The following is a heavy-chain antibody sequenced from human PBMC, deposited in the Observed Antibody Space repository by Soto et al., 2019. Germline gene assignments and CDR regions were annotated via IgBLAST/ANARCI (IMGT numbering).Heavy chain of an antibody. CDR3: ARGRRIVYAILGYYYYGMDV. D-gene: IGHD2-8*01. Sequence: PSETLSLTCAVYGGSFSGYYWSWIRQPPVKGLEWIGEINHSGSTNYNPSLKSRVTISVDTSKNQFSLKLSSVTAADTAVYYCARGRRIVYAILGYYYYGMDVWGQGTTVTVSS. J-gene: IGHJ6*02. CDR2: INHSGST. CDR1: GGSFSGYY. V-gene: IGHV4-34*01.